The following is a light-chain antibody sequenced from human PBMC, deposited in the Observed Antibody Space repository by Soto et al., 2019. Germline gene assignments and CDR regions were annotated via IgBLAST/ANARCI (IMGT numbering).Light chain of an antibody. Sequence: EIVLTQSPGTLSLSPGERATLSCRASQSVSSSYLAWYQQKPGQAPMLLIYGASSRATGIPDRFSGSGSGTDFTLTISRLEPEDFAVYYCQLYGSSPFTFGPGTKVDIK. CDR3: QLYGSSPFT. V-gene: IGKV3-20*01. CDR1: QSVSSSY. CDR2: GAS. J-gene: IGKJ3*01.